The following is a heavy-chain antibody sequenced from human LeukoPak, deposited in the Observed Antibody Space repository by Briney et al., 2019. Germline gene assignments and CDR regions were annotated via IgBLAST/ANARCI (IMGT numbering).Heavy chain of an antibody. CDR1: GGSISSYY. V-gene: IGHV4-59*01. J-gene: IGHJ3*02. D-gene: IGHD1-26*01. CDR3: ARESGSYTNPMVSDAFDI. CDR2: IYYSGST. Sequence: PSETLSLTCTVSGGSISSYYWSWIRQPPGKGLEWIGYIYYSGSTNYNPSLKSRVTISVDTSKNQFSLKLSSVTAADTAVYYCARESGSYTNPMVSDAFDIWGQGTMVTVSS.